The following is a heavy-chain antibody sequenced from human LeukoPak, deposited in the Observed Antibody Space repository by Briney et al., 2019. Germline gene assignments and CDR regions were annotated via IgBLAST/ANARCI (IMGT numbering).Heavy chain of an antibody. Sequence: GGSLRLSCAASGFTFSDYYMSWIRQAPGKGLEWVSYISSSSSYTNYADSVKGRFTISRDNAKNSLYLQKNSLRAEDTAVYYCARVATIGYREYFDYWGQGTLVTVSS. CDR3: ARVATIGYREYFDY. D-gene: IGHD5-12*01. CDR1: GFTFSDYY. V-gene: IGHV3-11*05. CDR2: ISSSSSYT. J-gene: IGHJ4*02.